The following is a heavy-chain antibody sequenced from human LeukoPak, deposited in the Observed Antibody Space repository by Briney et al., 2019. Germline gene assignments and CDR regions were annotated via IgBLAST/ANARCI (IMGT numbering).Heavy chain of an antibody. J-gene: IGHJ4*02. D-gene: IGHD3-16*01. CDR1: GYTFTGYY. Sequence: GASVKVSCKASGYTFTGYYMHWVRQAPGQGLEWMGWINPNSGGTNYAQKFQGWVTMTRDTSISTAYMELSRLRSDDTAVYYCAGDLGMGPLHYDYVWGSPSYYFDYWGQGTLVTVSS. V-gene: IGHV1-2*04. CDR3: AGDLGMGPLHYDYVWGSPSYYFDY. CDR2: INPNSGGT.